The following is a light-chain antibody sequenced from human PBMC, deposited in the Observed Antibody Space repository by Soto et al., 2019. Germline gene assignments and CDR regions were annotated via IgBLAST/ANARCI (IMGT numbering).Light chain of an antibody. CDR2: DSS. Sequence: EMVLTQSPATLSLSPGDRATLSCRASQSVGRYLAWYQQRPGQAPRLLIYDSSNRVTGIPARFSGNGSGRDFTLTISSLEPEDFAVYYCQHYVNWPLTFGGGTKVESK. V-gene: IGKV3-11*02. CDR1: QSVGRY. J-gene: IGKJ4*01. CDR3: QHYVNWPLT.